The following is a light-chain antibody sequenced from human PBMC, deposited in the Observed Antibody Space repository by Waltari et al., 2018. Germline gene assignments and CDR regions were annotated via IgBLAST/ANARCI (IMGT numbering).Light chain of an antibody. J-gene: IGKJ2*01. CDR1: HSLVNTDGNTY. V-gene: IGKV2-30*01. CDR2: KVS. CDR3: FQGTHWPPYT. Sequence: DVVLTQSPLSLPVTLGQPASISCRSSHSLVNTDGNTYLNLFHQRPGQSPRRLIYKVSNRDSGVPDRFSGSGAVTDFTLRISRVEAEDVGLYFCFQGTHWPPYTFGQGTKLEIK.